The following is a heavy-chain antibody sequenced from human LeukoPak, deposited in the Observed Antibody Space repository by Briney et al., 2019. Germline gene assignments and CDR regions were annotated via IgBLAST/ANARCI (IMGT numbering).Heavy chain of an antibody. J-gene: IGHJ4*02. V-gene: IGHV3-33*05. D-gene: IGHD3-3*01. CDR1: GFTFSSYG. CDR2: ISHDGNSK. CDR3: AGLPWSDFPY. Sequence: GRSLRLSCAASGFTFSSYGMHWVRQAPGKGLEWVAMISHDGNSKQYADFAKGRFIVSRDNSKNTVYLQMNSLRAEDTAVYYCAGLPWSDFPYWGQGTLVTVSS.